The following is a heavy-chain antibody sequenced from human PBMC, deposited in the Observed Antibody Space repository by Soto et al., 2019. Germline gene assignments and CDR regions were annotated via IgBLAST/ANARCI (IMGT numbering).Heavy chain of an antibody. Sequence: EVHLLESGGGLAQAGGSLRLSCAASGFNFRIYAMNWVRQAPGKGLEWVSVMIGDGSSWDYADSVRGRFTISRDNSKNTLYLHLNSLRAEDTAVYYCAKDLRPDGRYDLDYWGQGTLVTVSS. V-gene: IGHV3-23*01. CDR3: AKDLRPDGRYDLDY. CDR1: GFNFRIYA. J-gene: IGHJ4*02. CDR2: MIGDGSSW. D-gene: IGHD1-26*01.